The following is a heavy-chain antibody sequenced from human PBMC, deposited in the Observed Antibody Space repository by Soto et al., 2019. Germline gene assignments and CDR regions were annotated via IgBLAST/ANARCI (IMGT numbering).Heavy chain of an antibody. V-gene: IGHV4-34*01. J-gene: IGHJ5*02. CDR3: AREACEFFDT. CDR1: GGSFSGYY. CDR2: INHSGST. Sequence: QVQLQQWGAGLLKPSETLSLTCAVYGGSFSGYYWSWIRQPPGKGLEWIGEINHSGSTNYNPSLTSRVTISVDTSMNQFSLKLSSVTAADTAVYYCAREACEFFDTWGQGTLVTVSS.